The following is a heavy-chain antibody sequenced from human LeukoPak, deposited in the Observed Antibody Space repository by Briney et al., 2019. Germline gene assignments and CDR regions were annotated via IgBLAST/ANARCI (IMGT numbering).Heavy chain of an antibody. CDR2: INPNSGGT. V-gene: IGHV1-2*02. CDR3: TRTRGATFYYYMDV. J-gene: IGHJ6*03. D-gene: IGHD1-26*01. Sequence: ASVKVSCKASGYTFTGYYMHWVRQAPGQGLEWMGWINPNSGGTNYAQKFQGRVTMTRDTSISTAYMELSKLRSDDTAVYYCTRTRGATFYYYMDVWGKGTTVTVSS. CDR1: GYTFTGYY.